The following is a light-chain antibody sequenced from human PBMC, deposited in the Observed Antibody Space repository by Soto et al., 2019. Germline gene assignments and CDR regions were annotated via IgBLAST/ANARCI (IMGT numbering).Light chain of an antibody. CDR3: QSYDSSLSGSYV. V-gene: IGLV1-40*01. CDR2: GNS. J-gene: IGLJ1*01. CDR1: SSNIGAGYD. Sequence: SVLTQPPSVSGAPGQRVTISCTGSSSNIGAGYDVHWYQQLPGTAPKLLIYGNSNRPSGVPDRFSGSKSGTSASLAITVLQAEDEADYYCQSYDSSLSGSYVFGTGTKVTVL.